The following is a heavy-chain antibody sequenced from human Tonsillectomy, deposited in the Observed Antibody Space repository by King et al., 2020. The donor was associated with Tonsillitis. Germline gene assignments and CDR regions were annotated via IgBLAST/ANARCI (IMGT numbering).Heavy chain of an antibody. CDR3: ARGIGADYFDY. V-gene: IGHV4-30-4*07. CDR2: IYYSGST. J-gene: IGHJ4*02. Sequence: QLQESGPGLVRASQTLSLTCAVSGDSINSGGYSWNWIRQPPGKGLEWIGYIYYSGSTYYNPSLRSRLTISVDTSKNQFSLKLSSVTAADTAVYYCARGIGADYFDYWGQGTLVTVSS. CDR1: GDSINSGGYS. D-gene: IGHD2-15*01.